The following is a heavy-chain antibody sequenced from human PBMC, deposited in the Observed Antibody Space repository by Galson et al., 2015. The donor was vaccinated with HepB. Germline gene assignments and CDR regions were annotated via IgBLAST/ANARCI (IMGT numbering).Heavy chain of an antibody. Sequence: LSLTCTVSGGSMSKFYWSWIRQSPGKGLEWIGYIYYSGSPDYNPSLNSRVTISVDTAKNQFSLNLNSVTAADTAVYYCARGHPNNDFWTTTDVWGKGTTVTVSS. D-gene: IGHD3-3*01. CDR2: IYYSGSP. CDR3: ARGHPNNDFWTTTDV. V-gene: IGHV4-59*01. CDR1: GGSMSKFY. J-gene: IGHJ6*04.